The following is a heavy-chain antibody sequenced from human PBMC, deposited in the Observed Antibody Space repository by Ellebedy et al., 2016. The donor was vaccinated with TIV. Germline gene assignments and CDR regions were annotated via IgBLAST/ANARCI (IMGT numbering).Heavy chain of an antibody. CDR1: GGPISGSY. Sequence: MPSETLSLTCTVSGGPISGSYWSWIRQSAGKGLTWIGRIYTSGSTTYHPSLKSRVSLSVDASKNHFSLRLRSVTAADTAVYCCARVFYCNGGGCPNSDYGLDVWGQGTTVTVSS. D-gene: IGHD2-15*01. CDR2: IYTSGST. V-gene: IGHV4-4*07. CDR3: ARVFYCNGGGCPNSDYGLDV. J-gene: IGHJ6*02.